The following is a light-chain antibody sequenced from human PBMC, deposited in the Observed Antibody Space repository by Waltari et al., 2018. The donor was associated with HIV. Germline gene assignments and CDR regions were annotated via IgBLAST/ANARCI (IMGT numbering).Light chain of an antibody. CDR2: DVI. CDR3: ASYTARSIPWV. Sequence: QSALTQPASVSGSPGQSITISCTGTSSDIGGYNYVPWYQQHPGKPPKVLIYDVINLPSGFSDVFSGAKSGRTASLTISGLQAEDEADYYCASYTARSIPWVFGGGTKLTVV. J-gene: IGLJ3*02. V-gene: IGLV2-14*03. CDR1: SSDIGGYNY.